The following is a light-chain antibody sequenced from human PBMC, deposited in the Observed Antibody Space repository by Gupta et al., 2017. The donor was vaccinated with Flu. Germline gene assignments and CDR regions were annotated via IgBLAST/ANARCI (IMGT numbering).Light chain of an antibody. J-gene: IGLJ3*02. Sequence: QSALTQPASASGSPGQSLTSSCTRTSSDVGGFDYVSWYQQHPGKAPKLMIYEVTIRPSGVSNRFSGSKSGSTASLTISGLQADDEAHYYCSSYTTTNTWVFGGGTQLTVL. CDR2: EVT. CDR1: SSDVGGFDY. V-gene: IGLV2-14*01. CDR3: SSYTTTNTWV.